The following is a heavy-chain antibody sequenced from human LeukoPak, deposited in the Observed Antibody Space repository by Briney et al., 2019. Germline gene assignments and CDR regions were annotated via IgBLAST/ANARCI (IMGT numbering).Heavy chain of an antibody. J-gene: IGHJ4*02. CDR2: IYYSGSI. CDR1: GGSISSYY. D-gene: IGHD1-26*01. V-gene: IGHV4-59*08. CDR3: ARYSGSYSGFDY. Sequence: SETLSLTCTVSGGSISSYYWSWLRQPPGKGLEWIGYIYYSGSINYTPSLKSRVTISVVTSNNHFSLKLRSVTAAHTAVYYCARYSGSYSGFDYWGQGTLVTVSS.